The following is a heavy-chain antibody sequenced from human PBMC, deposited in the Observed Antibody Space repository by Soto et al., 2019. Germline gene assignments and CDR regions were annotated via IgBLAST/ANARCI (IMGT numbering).Heavy chain of an antibody. V-gene: IGHV3-30*18. CDR3: AKEAHDSSGYYFGLDAFDI. CDR1: GFTFSSYG. D-gene: IGHD3-22*01. Sequence: GGSLRLSCAASGFTFSSYGMHWIRQAPGKGVEWVAVISYDGSNKYYADSVKGRFTISRDNSKNTLYLQMNSLRAEDTAVYYCAKEAHDSSGYYFGLDAFDIWGQGTMVTVSS. CDR2: ISYDGSNK. J-gene: IGHJ3*02.